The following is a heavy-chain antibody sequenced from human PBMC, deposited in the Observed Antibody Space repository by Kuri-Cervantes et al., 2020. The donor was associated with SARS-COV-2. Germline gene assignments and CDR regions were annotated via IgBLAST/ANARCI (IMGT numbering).Heavy chain of an antibody. CDR3: ARLRSLGYCTSGVCPPNFFEI. CDR1: GGSFSNYV. CDR2: IIPIFGTT. V-gene: IGHV1-69*13. Sequence: SVKVSCKASGGSFSNYVISWVRQAPGQGLEWMGRIIPIFGTTNFAQRFQGRVTITADESTSTAYMELSSLRFEDTAVYYCARLRSLGYCTSGVCPPNFFEIWGQGTMVTVSS. D-gene: IGHD2-8*01. J-gene: IGHJ3*02.